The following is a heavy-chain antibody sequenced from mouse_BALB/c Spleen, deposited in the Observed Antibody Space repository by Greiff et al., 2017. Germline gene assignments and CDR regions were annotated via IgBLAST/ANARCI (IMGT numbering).Heavy chain of an antibody. CDR3: ARSYYSTTGLDY. Sequence: EVQLQQSGPELVKPGASVKLSCKASGYTFTSYVMHWVKQKPGQGLEWIGNINPYNDGTKYNEKFKGKATLTSDNSSSTAYMQLSSLTSEDSAVYYCARSYYSTTGLDYWGQGTTLTVSS. V-gene: IGHV1-14*01. D-gene: IGHD2-5*01. CDR2: INPYNDGT. J-gene: IGHJ2*01. CDR1: GYTFTSYV.